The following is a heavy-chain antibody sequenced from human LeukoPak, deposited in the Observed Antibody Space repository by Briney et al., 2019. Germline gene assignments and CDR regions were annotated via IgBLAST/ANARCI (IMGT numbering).Heavy chain of an antibody. D-gene: IGHD1-14*01. CDR2: IYYSGST. J-gene: IGHJ3*02. V-gene: IGHV4-39*07. CDR1: GDSISSSSYY. CDR3: ARGYGPNDAFDI. Sequence: SETLSLTCTVSGDSISSSSYYWGWVRQPPGKGLEWIGSIYYSGSTYYNPSLKSRVTISVDTSKNQFSLKLSSVTAADTAVYYCARGYGPNDAFDIWGQGTMVTVSS.